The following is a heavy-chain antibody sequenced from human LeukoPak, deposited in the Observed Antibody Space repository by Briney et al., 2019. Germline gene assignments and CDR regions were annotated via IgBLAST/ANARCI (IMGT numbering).Heavy chain of an antibody. CDR2: ISSSSSYI. J-gene: IGHJ4*02. CDR1: GFTFSSYS. Sequence: GGSLRLSCAASGFTFSSYSMNWVRQAPGKGLEWVSSISSSSSYIYYADSVKGRFTISRDNAKNSLYLQMNSLRAEDTAVYYCAIGPGELCSGGTCYPYYFDYWGQGTLVTVSS. V-gene: IGHV3-21*04. CDR3: AIGPGELCSGGTCYPYYFDY. D-gene: IGHD2-15*01.